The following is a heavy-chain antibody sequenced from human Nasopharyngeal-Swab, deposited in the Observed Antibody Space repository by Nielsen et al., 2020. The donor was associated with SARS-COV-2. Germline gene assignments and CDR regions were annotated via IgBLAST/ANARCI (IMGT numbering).Heavy chain of an antibody. V-gene: IGHV3-53*01. J-gene: IGHJ4*02. CDR3: ARAIFAYQLLIDGYYFDY. Sequence: GGSLRLSCAAYGFTVSSNYMSWVRKAPGKGLEWVSVIYSGSSTYYADSVKGRFTISRDNSKNTLYLQMNSLRADDTAVYYCARAIFAYQLLIDGYYFDYWGQGTLVTVSS. CDR1: GFTVSSNY. CDR2: IYSGSST. D-gene: IGHD2-2*01.